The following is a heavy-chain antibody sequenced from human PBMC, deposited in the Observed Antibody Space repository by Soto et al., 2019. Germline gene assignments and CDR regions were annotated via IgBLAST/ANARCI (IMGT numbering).Heavy chain of an antibody. CDR3: AKDNNYDSSGYYLN. Sequence: PGGSLRLSCAASGFTFSSYAMSWVRQAPGKGLEWVSAISGSGGSTYFADSVKGRFTISRDNSKNTVYLQMNSLRAEDTAVCYCAKDNNYDSSGYYLNWGQGTLVTVSS. V-gene: IGHV3-23*01. J-gene: IGHJ4*02. D-gene: IGHD3-22*01. CDR1: GFTFSSYA. CDR2: ISGSGGST.